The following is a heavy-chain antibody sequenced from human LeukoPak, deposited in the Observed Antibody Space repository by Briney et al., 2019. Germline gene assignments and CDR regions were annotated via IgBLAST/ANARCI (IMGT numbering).Heavy chain of an antibody. CDR2: IYYSGST. J-gene: IGHJ4*02. CDR1: GGSISSGGYY. Sequence: SQTLSLTCTVSGGSISSGGYYWSWIRQHPGKGLEWIGYIYYSGSTYYNPSLKSRVTISVDTSKNQFSLKLSSVTAADTAVYYCARAPMVRGVIISVPSYYFDYWGREPWSPSPQ. V-gene: IGHV4-31*03. D-gene: IGHD3-10*01. CDR3: ARAPMVRGVIISVPSYYFDY.